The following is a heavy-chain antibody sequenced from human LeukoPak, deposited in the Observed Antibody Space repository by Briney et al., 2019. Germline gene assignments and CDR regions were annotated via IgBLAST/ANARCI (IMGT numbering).Heavy chain of an antibody. CDR2: IYYSGST. Sequence: SETLSLTCTVSGGSISGSSYYWGGIRQPPGKDLGWIGSIYYSGSTYYNPSLKSRVTISVDASKNQFSLKLSSVTAADTAVYYCARHLDGYNGFDPWGQGTLVTVSS. CDR1: GGSISGSSYY. D-gene: IGHD5-24*01. V-gene: IGHV4-39*01. CDR3: ARHLDGYNGFDP. J-gene: IGHJ5*02.